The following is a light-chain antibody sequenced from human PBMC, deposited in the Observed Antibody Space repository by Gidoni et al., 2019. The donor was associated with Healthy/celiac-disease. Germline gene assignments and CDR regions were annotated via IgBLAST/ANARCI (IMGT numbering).Light chain of an antibody. CDR2: DAS. CDR3: QQRSNWLFT. J-gene: IGKJ3*01. Sequence: IVLTQSPATLSLSPVERATLSCRASQSVSSYLAWYQQKPGQAPRLLIYDASNRATGIPARFSGSGSGTVFTLTISSLEPEDFAVYYCQQRSNWLFTFGPGTKVDIK. CDR1: QSVSSY. V-gene: IGKV3-11*01.